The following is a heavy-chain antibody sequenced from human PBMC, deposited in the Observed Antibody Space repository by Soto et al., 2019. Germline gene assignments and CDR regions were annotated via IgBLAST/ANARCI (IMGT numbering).Heavy chain of an antibody. J-gene: IGHJ4*02. Sequence: SETLSLTCAVSGGSISSGGYSWSWIRQPPGKGLEWIGYIYHSGSTYYNPSLKSRVTISVDRSKNQFSLKLSSVTAADTAVYYCARGFELAGYFDYWGQGTLVTVS. CDR3: ARGFELAGYFDY. V-gene: IGHV4-30-2*01. CDR2: IYHSGST. CDR1: GGSISSGGYS. D-gene: IGHD3-9*01.